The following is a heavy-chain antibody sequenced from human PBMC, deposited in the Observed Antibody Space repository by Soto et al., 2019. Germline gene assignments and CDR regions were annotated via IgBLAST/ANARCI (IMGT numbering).Heavy chain of an antibody. Sequence: LSLTCAVYGGSFSGYYWSWIRQPPAKGLEWIGEINHSGSSNYNPSLKSRVTISVDTSKNQFALKLSSVTAADTAVYYCARGREKVRGVIISRYYYYGMDVWGQGTTVTVS. J-gene: IGHJ6*02. CDR3: ARGREKVRGVIISRYYYYGMDV. CDR1: GGSFSGYY. CDR2: INHSGSS. V-gene: IGHV4-34*01. D-gene: IGHD3-10*01.